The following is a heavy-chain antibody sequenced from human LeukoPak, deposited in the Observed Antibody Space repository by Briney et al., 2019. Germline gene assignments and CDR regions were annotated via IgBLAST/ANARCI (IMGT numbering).Heavy chain of an antibody. D-gene: IGHD4-17*01. CDR2: IRTKAYGGTT. CDR1: GVTLGDYA. CDR3: TRAYGDYAPGPFFDY. Sequence: QPGRSLRLSCTASGVTLGDYAMSWVRQAPGKGLEWVGFIRTKAYGGTTEYAASVKGRFSISRDDSKSIAYLQMNSLKTEDTAVYFCTRAYGDYAPGPFFDYWGQGTLVTVSS. J-gene: IGHJ4*02. V-gene: IGHV3-49*04.